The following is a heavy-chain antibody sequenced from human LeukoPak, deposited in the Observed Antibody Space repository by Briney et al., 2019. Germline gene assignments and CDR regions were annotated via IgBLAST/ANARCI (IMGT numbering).Heavy chain of an antibody. V-gene: IGHV3-30*04. D-gene: IGHD3-22*01. CDR1: GFTFSSYE. CDR2: IFYDGTIQ. CDR3: ARDPRGPTGYDSPGRDTFDY. Sequence: GGPLRLSCAASGFTFSSYEMNWVRQAPGKGLEWVGVIFYDGTIQYYADSVKGRVTISRDNSKNTLFLQMNNLRPEDTAVYYCARDPRGPTGYDSPGRDTFDYWGQGTLVTVSS. J-gene: IGHJ4*02.